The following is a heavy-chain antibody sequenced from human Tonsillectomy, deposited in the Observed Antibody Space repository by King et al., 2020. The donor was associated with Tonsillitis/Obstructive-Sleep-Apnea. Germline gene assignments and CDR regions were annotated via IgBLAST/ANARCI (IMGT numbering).Heavy chain of an antibody. Sequence: VQLVESGGGVVQPGRSLRLSCAASRFTFSSYAMHCVRQVPGKGLEWVAVISYDGGNKYYADSVKGRFTISRDNSKNTLYLQMNSLRAEDTAVYYCAREDGYCSGGSCYSKAFDIWGQGTMVTVSS. CDR1: RFTFSSYA. D-gene: IGHD2-15*01. J-gene: IGHJ3*02. CDR2: ISYDGGNK. V-gene: IGHV3-30*01. CDR3: AREDGYCSGGSCYSKAFDI.